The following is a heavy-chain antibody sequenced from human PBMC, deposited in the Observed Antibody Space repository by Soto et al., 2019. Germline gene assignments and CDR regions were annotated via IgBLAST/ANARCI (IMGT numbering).Heavy chain of an antibody. CDR3: ARDPYDNSGSYFNAPLDY. V-gene: IGHV3-33*01. Sequence: CLRLSCAAPGFTLSNYCTHWVRQAPGKGLDWVAVMWSDGTTKFYADSVKGRFTLSRDNSKNTLYLQTDSLRAEDTAVYYCARDPYDNSGSYFNAPLDYCGQGTLVTVSS. J-gene: IGHJ4*02. CDR2: MWSDGTTK. CDR1: GFTLSNYC. D-gene: IGHD3-22*01.